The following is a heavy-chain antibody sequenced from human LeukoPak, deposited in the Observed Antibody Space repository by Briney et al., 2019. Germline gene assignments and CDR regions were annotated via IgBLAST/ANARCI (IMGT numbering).Heavy chain of an antibody. J-gene: IGHJ5*02. CDR1: GFTFSSYW. CDR2: IKQDGSEK. Sequence: GGSLRLSCAVSGFTFSSYWMNWVRQAPGKGLEWVANIKQDGSEKNYVDSVKGRFTISRDNAKKLEYLQMNSLRAEDTAVYYCARDAYDDASESWGQGTLVTVSS. CDR3: ARDAYDDASES. D-gene: IGHD5-12*01. V-gene: IGHV3-7*01.